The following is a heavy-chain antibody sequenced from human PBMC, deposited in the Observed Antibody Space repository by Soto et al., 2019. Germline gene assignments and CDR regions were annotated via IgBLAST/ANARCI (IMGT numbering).Heavy chain of an antibody. CDR1: GFTFSSYG. CDR3: ANPDGMDV. CDR2: ISYDGSNK. J-gene: IGHJ6*02. V-gene: IGHV3-30*18. Sequence: GSLRLSCAASGFTFSSYGIHWVRQSPFKWLEWVAVISYDGSNKYYADSVKGRFTISRDNSKNTLYLQMNSLRAEDTAVYYCANPDGMDVWGQGTTVTVSS.